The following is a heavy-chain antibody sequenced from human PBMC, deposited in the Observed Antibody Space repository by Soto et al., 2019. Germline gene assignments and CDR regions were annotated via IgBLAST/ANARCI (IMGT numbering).Heavy chain of an antibody. CDR1: SGSISSSNW. CDR2: IYYSGST. V-gene: IGHV4-4*02. CDR3: ARENDNAGSHMGYYYYYMDV. Sequence: SETLSLTCAVSSGSISSSNWWSWVRPPPGKGLEWIGDIYYSGSTNYNPSLKSRVTISVDTSKNQFSLKLSSVTAADTAVYYCARENDNAGSHMGYYYYYMDVWGKGTTVTVSS. J-gene: IGHJ6*03. D-gene: IGHD3-10*01.